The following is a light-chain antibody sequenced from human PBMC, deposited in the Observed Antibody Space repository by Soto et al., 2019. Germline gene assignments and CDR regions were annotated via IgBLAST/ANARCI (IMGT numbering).Light chain of an antibody. CDR1: HSGDGY. V-gene: IGKV3-15*01. CDR3: QQYHTGPPIT. CDR2: GAS. J-gene: IGKJ5*01. Sequence: IMITQSPVTLQGSLGETPTLPFRASHSGDGYSASYQQNTRQAPSLLINGASTRATGGTAGFIGGGSGTAFTLTIISLLSADSAVYYCQQYHTGPPITFGQGTRLEIK.